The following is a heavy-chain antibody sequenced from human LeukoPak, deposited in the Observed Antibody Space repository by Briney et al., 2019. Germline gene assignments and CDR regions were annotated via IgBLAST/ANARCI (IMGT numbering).Heavy chain of an antibody. CDR2: INRDASSI. D-gene: IGHD3-10*02. J-gene: IGHJ6*04. CDR3: AELGITMIGGV. Sequence: GGSLRLSCAASGFTFSTYWMHWVRQAPGKGLVWVSRINRDASSIAYADSVQGRFTISRDNAKNTLYLQMNSLRAEDTAVYYCAELGITMIGGVWGKGTTVTISS. CDR1: GFTFSTYW. V-gene: IGHV3-74*01.